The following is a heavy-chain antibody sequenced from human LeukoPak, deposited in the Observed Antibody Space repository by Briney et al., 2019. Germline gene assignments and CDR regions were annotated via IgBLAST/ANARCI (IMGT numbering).Heavy chain of an antibody. V-gene: IGHV4-34*01. CDR2: IHHTGST. J-gene: IGHJ3*01. Sequence: KPSETLSLTCAVYGGSLSGYYWSWVRQPLGKGLEWIGEIHHTGSTNYKASLKRRVTISAHSSKNQFSLNLSSVTAADTAVYYCARGSLPVYVLDVWGQGTKVTVSA. CDR3: ARGSLPVYVLDV. CDR1: GGSLSGYY. D-gene: IGHD3-10*02.